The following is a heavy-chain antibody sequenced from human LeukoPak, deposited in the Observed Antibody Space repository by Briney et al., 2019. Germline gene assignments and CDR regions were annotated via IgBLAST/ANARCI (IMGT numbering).Heavy chain of an antibody. CDR1: GYTFTSYG. D-gene: IGHD3-22*01. Sequence: GASVKVSCKASGYTFTSYGINWVRQAPGQGLEWMGWISAYNDNTNYVQKFQGRVTMTTDTSTTTAYMEVRSLRSDDTAVYYCARDKVGYYDSSGYPLQHWGQGTLVTVSS. CDR2: ISAYNDNT. V-gene: IGHV1-18*01. J-gene: IGHJ1*01. CDR3: ARDKVGYYDSSGYPLQH.